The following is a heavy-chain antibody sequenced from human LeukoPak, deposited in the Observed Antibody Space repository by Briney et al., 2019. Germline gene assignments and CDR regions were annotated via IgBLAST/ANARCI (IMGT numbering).Heavy chain of an antibody. V-gene: IGHV1-2*02. CDR3: ARDGGYCSSTSCYAENSFDY. Sequence: GASVKVSCKASGHTFTGYYMHWARQAPGQGLEWMGWINANSGDTNYAQKFQGRVTMARDTSISTAYMELSRLRSDDTAVYFCARDGGYCSSTSCYAENSFDYWGQGTLVTVSS. D-gene: IGHD2-2*01. CDR2: INANSGDT. CDR1: GHTFTGYY. J-gene: IGHJ4*02.